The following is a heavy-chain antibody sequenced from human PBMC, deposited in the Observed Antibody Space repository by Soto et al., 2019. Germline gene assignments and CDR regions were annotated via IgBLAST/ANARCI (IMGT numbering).Heavy chain of an antibody. CDR2: ISSNGGST. CDR1: GFTFSSYA. Sequence: EVQLVESGGGLVQPGGSLRLSCAASGFTFSSYAMHWVRQAPGKGLEYVSAISSNGGSTYYANSVKGRFTISRDNSKNTLYLQMGSLRAEDMAVYYCASQLIVVVTNHDAFDIWGQGTMVTVSS. V-gene: IGHV3-64*01. D-gene: IGHD3-22*01. CDR3: ASQLIVVVTNHDAFDI. J-gene: IGHJ3*02.